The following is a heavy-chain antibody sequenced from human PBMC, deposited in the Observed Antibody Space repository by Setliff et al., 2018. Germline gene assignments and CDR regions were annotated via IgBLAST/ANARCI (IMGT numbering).Heavy chain of an antibody. Sequence: PSETLSLTCAVYGGSFSGYYWSWIRQPPGRGLEWIGEINHNGGTNYSPSLKSRVTISIRTSKNQFSLNLSSVTAADTAVYYCARDYPGPDHWGQGTLVTVSS. CDR3: ARDYPGPDH. CDR1: GGSFSGYY. CDR2: INHNGGT. D-gene: IGHD3-10*01. J-gene: IGHJ5*02. V-gene: IGHV4-34*01.